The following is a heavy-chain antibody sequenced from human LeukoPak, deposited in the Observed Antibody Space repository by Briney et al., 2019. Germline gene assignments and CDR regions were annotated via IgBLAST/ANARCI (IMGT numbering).Heavy chain of an antibody. J-gene: IGHJ4*02. CDR1: GGSFSGYY. CDR3: ARELGITMVRGVTRFDY. D-gene: IGHD3-10*01. Sequence: SETLSLTCAVYGGSFSGYYWSWIRQPPGEGLEWIGEINHSGSTNYNPSLKSRVTISVDTSKNQFSLKLSSVTAADTAVYYCARELGITMVRGVTRFDYWGQGTLVTVSS. CDR2: INHSGST. V-gene: IGHV4-34*01.